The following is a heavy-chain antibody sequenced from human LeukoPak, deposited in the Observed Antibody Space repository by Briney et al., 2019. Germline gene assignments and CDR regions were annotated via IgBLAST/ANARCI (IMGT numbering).Heavy chain of an antibody. D-gene: IGHD3-9*01. CDR2: VHVSGST. V-gene: IGHV4-4*07. CDR1: GGSVNSDH. Sequence: SETLSLTCTVSGGSVNSDHWAWIRQPAGKGLEWVGRVHVSGSTNYNPSLRSRVAISLDTSKNQVSLILNSVSAADTAVYYCARDESSRDDIGCYHYWGRGVLVTVSS. J-gene: IGHJ4*01. CDR3: ARDESSRDDIGCYHY.